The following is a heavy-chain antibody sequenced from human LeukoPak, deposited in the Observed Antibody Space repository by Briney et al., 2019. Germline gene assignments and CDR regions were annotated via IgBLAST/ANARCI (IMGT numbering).Heavy chain of an antibody. CDR1: GFTFSSYA. CDR2: ISGSGGST. Sequence: GGSLRLSCAASGFTFSSYAMSWVRQAPGKGLEWVSAISGSGGSTYYADSVKGRFTISRDNPKNTLYLQMNSLRAEDTAVYYCASVRYCSSTSCYTGAFDIWGQGTMVTVSS. V-gene: IGHV3-23*01. CDR3: ASVRYCSSTSCYTGAFDI. D-gene: IGHD2-2*02. J-gene: IGHJ3*02.